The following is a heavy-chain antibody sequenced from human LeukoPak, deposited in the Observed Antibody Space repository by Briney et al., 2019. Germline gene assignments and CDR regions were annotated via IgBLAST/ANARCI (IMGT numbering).Heavy chain of an antibody. Sequence: SVKVSCKASGYTFTSYGISWVRQAPGQGLEWMGGIIPIFGTANYAQKFQGRVTITTDKSTSTAYMELSSLRSEDTAVYYCARGIVVPRMDAFDIWGQGTMVTVSS. D-gene: IGHD2-2*01. J-gene: IGHJ3*02. CDR1: GYTFTSYG. V-gene: IGHV1-69*05. CDR2: IIPIFGTA. CDR3: ARGIVVPRMDAFDI.